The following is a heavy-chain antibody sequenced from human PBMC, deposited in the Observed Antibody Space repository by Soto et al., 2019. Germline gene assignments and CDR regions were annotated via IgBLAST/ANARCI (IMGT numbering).Heavy chain of an antibody. CDR3: ARVGTAGTTFASFDY. Sequence: EVQLVESGGGLVQPGGSLRLSCAASGFTFSYYAMHWVRQPPGKGLEFVSAVSSDGGSTYYANSVKGRFTISRDSSKNTLYLQMGSLRPEDMATYYCARVGTAGTTFASFDYWGQGTLVTVSS. CDR1: GFTFSYYA. CDR2: VSSDGGST. J-gene: IGHJ4*02. V-gene: IGHV3-64*01. D-gene: IGHD1-1*01.